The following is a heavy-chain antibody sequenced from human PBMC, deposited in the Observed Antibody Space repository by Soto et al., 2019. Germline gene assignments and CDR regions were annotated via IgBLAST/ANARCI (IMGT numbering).Heavy chain of an antibody. J-gene: IGHJ4*02. CDR2: FDPEDGET. CDR1: GNSLAEIS. CDR3: ATVYEYSSSSVLGY. Sequence: GASVKVSWEVSGNSLAEISMEWGGQAPGKGLQWMGGFDPEDGETIYAQKFQGRVTMTEDTSTDTAYMELSSLRSEDTAVYYCATVYEYSSSSVLGYWGQGTLVTVSS. V-gene: IGHV1-24*01. D-gene: IGHD6-6*01.